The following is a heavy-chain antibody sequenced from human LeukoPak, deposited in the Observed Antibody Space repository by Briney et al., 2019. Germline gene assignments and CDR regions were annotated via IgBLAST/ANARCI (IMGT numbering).Heavy chain of an antibody. CDR1: GFTSSSYW. CDR3: ARDSGYYFDY. V-gene: IGHV3-74*01. J-gene: IGHJ4*02. Sequence: PRGALRLSCASSGFTSSSYWMHSVCQAPGERLVWVSRINSDGSSTNYAYSVKGRFTISRDNAKNTLYLQMNSLRAEDTAVYYCARDSGYYFDYWGQGALVTVSS. CDR2: INSDGSST. D-gene: IGHD3-22*01.